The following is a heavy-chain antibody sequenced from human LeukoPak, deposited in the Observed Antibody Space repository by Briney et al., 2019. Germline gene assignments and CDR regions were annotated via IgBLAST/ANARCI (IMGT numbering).Heavy chain of an antibody. J-gene: IGHJ4*02. CDR3: ARVRGYDTSDFDY. Sequence: GGSLRLSCAASGFTFSSFWMHWVRQAPGKGLVWVSRINTGGGSTTYADFVKGRFTISRDNGKNTLYLQMNSLRVEDTAVYYCARVRGYDTSDFDYWGQGTLVTVSS. CDR1: GFTFSSFW. D-gene: IGHD3-22*01. CDR2: INTGGGST. V-gene: IGHV3-74*01.